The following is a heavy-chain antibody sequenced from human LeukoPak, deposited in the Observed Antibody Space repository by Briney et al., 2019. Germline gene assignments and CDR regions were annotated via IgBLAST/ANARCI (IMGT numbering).Heavy chain of an antibody. CDR1: GFTFSDYY. V-gene: IGHV3-11*01. CDR2: ISSSGSTI. CDR3: ARVKYSGYDALDY. Sequence: GGSLRLSCAASGFTFSDYYMSWIRQAPGKGLEWVSYISSSGSTIYYADSVKGRFTISRDNAKNSLYLQMNSLRAEDTAVYYCARVKYSGYDALDYWGQGTLVTVSS. D-gene: IGHD5-12*01. J-gene: IGHJ4*02.